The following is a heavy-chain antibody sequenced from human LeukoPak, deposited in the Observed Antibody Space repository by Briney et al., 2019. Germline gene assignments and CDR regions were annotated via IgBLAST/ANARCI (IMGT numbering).Heavy chain of an antibody. J-gene: IGHJ4*02. V-gene: IGHV3-30-3*01. CDR3: ARDQQPNYFDY. CDR2: ISYDGGNK. D-gene: IGHD6-13*01. Sequence: GGSLRLSCAASGFTFSSYAMHWVRQAPGKGLEWVAVISYDGGNKYYADSVKGRFTISRDNSKNTLYLQMNSLRAEDTAVYYCARDQQPNYFDYWGQGTLVTVSS. CDR1: GFTFSSYA.